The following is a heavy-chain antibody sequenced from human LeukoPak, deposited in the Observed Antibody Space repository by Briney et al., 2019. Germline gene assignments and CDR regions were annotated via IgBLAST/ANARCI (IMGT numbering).Heavy chain of an antibody. CDR3: ARTYCSGGSCYSSFLDY. J-gene: IGHJ4*02. Sequence: ASVKVSCKASGGTFSSYAISWVRQAPGQGLEWMGWISAYNGNTNYAQKLQGRVTMTTDTSTSTAYMELRSLRSDDTAVYYCARTYCSGGSCYSSFLDYWGQGTLVTVSS. V-gene: IGHV1-18*01. CDR1: GGTFSSYA. D-gene: IGHD2-15*01. CDR2: ISAYNGNT.